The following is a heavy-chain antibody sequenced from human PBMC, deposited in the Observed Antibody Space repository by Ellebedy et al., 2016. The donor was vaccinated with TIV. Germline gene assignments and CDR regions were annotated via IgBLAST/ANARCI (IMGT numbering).Heavy chain of an antibody. D-gene: IGHD2-21*02. CDR1: GFTFRIYT. V-gene: IGHV3-21*06. Sequence: GGSLRLXXAASGFTFRIYTMNWVRQPPGKGLEWVSSISRSGDDIYYADSMKGRFTISRDIANNSVHLEMHSLRVDDTAVYYCARDGVSATTYWFEPWGQGTLVTVSS. J-gene: IGHJ5*02. CDR3: ARDGVSATTYWFEP. CDR2: ISRSGDDI.